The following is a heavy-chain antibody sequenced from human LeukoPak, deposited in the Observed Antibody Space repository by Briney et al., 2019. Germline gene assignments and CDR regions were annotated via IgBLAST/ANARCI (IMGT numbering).Heavy chain of an antibody. CDR2: IYYTGNT. D-gene: IGHD6-19*01. J-gene: IGHJ4*02. V-gene: IGHV4-59*01. Sequence: GSLRLSCAASGFTFSSYSMNWVRQPPGKGLEWIGYIYYTGNTNYNPSLKSRVAISVDTSKNQFSLNLNSVTAADTAVYYCARGDEQWLVSGTFHYWGQGTLVTVSS. CDR1: GFTFSSYS. CDR3: ARGDEQWLVSGTFHY.